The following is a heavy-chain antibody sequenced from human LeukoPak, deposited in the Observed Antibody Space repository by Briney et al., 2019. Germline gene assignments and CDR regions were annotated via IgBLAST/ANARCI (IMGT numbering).Heavy chain of an antibody. CDR1: GFTFGDYA. Sequence: GGSLRLSCTASGFTFGDYAMSWVRQAPGKGLEWVGFIRSKAYGGTTEYAASVKGRFTISRDDSKSIAYLQMNSLKTEDTAVYYCTRDLSPSFYWGQGTLVTVSS. CDR3: TRDLSPSFY. J-gene: IGHJ4*02. V-gene: IGHV3-49*04. CDR2: IRSKAYGGTT.